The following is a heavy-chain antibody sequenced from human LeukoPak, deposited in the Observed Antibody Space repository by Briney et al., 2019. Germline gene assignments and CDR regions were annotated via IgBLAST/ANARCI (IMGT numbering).Heavy chain of an antibody. CDR2: IIPIFGTA. CDR3: ASAGSGSYLNYYYYYMDV. Sequence: ASVKVSCKASGGTFSSYAISWVRQAPGQGLEWMGRIIPIFGTANYAQKFQGRVTITTDESTSTAYMELSSLRSEDTAVYYCASAGSGSYLNYYYYYMDVWGKGTTVTVSS. D-gene: IGHD3-10*01. V-gene: IGHV1-69*05. J-gene: IGHJ6*03. CDR1: GGTFSSYA.